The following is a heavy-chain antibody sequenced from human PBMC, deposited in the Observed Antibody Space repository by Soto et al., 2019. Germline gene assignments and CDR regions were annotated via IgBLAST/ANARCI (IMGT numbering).Heavy chain of an antibody. CDR2: IYYSGST. V-gene: IGHV4-31*03. Sequence: QVQLQESGPGLVKPSQTLSLTCTVSGGSISSGGYYWSWIRQHPGKGLEWIGYIYYSGSTYYNPSSKSRVTIQEDTSKNQFSLMLSSVTAADKAVYYCARDATGNPYYSYYMDVWGKGTTVTVSS. J-gene: IGHJ6*03. CDR1: GGSISSGGYY. CDR3: ARDATGNPYYSYYMDV.